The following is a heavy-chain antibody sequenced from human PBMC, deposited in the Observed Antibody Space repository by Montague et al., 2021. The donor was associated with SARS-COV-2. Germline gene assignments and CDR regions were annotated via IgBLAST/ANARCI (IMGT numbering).Heavy chain of an antibody. Sequence: SETLPLTCSVSGGSISSYYWSWIRQSPGKGLEWIGYIFHSGITDYNPSLKSRVTISVDMSKNQFSLQLNSVTAADSADYYYARTEYNWNDWFDPWGQGTLVTVSS. D-gene: IGHD1-20*01. J-gene: IGHJ5*02. CDR1: GGSISSYY. CDR2: IFHSGIT. V-gene: IGHV4-59*13. CDR3: ARTEYNWNDWFDP.